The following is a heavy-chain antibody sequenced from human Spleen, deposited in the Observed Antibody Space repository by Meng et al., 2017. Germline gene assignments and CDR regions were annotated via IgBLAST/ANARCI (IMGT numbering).Heavy chain of an antibody. CDR3: ARPSGYEYDSSGYDS. CDR1: GFTFRVYW. CDR2: IKQDGSEK. J-gene: IGHJ4*02. Sequence: GESLKISCAASGFTFRVYWMSWVRQAPGKGLEWVANIKQDGSEKYYVDSVKGRFTISRDNAKNSLYLEMNSLRAEDTAVYYCARPSGYEYDSSGYDSWGQATLVTASS. D-gene: IGHD3-22*01. V-gene: IGHV3-7*01.